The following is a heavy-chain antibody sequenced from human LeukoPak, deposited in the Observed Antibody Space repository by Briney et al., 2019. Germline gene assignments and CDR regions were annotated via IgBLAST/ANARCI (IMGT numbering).Heavy chain of an antibody. J-gene: IGHJ4*02. CDR2: ITSSGSYI. CDR3: ARAEALKFRDFDY. V-gene: IGHV3-21*01. CDR1: GFTVSNYS. Sequence: WGSLRLSCAASGFTVSNYSMNWVRQGPGKGLKWVSSITSSGSYIYYADSGKGRFTISRDTTRNSQYLQMNSLRAEDTAIYYCARAEALKFRDFDYWGQGTLVTVSS.